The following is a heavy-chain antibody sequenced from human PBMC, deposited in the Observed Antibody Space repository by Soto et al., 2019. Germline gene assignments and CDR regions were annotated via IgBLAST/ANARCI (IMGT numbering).Heavy chain of an antibody. D-gene: IGHD3-16*01. CDR2: IYYSGNT. CDR3: AREGGESSDGLYYFDS. V-gene: IGHV4-30-4*01. J-gene: IGHJ4*02. Sequence: QVQLQESGPGLVKPSQTLSLTCTVSGGSTSSDNYWSWIRQPPGKGREWIGHIYYSGNTDYNPSLKSRLAISIDTSKNQFPLKLSSVTAADTAVYFCAREGGESSDGLYYFDSWGQGSLVTVSS. CDR1: GGSTSSDNY.